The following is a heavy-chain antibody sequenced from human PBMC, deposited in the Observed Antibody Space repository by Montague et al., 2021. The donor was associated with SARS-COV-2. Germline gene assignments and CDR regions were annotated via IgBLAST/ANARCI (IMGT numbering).Heavy chain of an antibody. Sequence: TLSLTCTVSGGSISSGSYYWSWIRQPVGKGLEWIGRIYTSGTTDYSFSLKSRVTISVDTSKNQFSLKLTSVTAADTAVYYCARAHSGSWAHLDNWGQGSLVTVSS. V-gene: IGHV4-61*02. CDR1: GGSISSGSYY. D-gene: IGHD5-12*01. CDR3: ARAHSGSWAHLDN. J-gene: IGHJ4*02. CDR2: IYTSGTT.